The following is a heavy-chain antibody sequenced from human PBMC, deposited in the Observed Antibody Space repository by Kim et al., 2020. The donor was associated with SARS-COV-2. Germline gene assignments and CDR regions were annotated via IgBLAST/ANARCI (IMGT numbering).Heavy chain of an antibody. CDR1: GFTFSSYA. D-gene: IGHD4-17*01. J-gene: IGHJ4*02. V-gene: IGHV3-23*01. CDR3: AKERPLGPYGDYDGGFDY. Sequence: GGSLRLSCAASGFTFSSYAMSWVRQAPGKGLEWVSAISGSGGSTYYADSVKGRFTISRDNSKNTLYLQMNSLRAEDTAVYYCAKERPLGPYGDYDGGFDYWGQGTLVTVSS. CDR2: ISGSGGST.